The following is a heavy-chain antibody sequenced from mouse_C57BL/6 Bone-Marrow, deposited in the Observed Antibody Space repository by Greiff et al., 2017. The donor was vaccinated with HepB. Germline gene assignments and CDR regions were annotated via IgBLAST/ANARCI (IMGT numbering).Heavy chain of an antibody. CDR3: APLGYFDV. Sequence: QVQLQQSGAELVKPGASVKLSCKASGYTFTEYTIHWVKQRSGQGLEWIGWFYPGSGNTKYNEKFKGKATLTADTSSSTAYMQLSSLTSEDSAVYYCAPLGYFDVWGTGTTVTVSS. CDR2: FYPGSGNT. CDR1: GYTFTEYT. J-gene: IGHJ1*03. V-gene: IGHV1-62-2*01.